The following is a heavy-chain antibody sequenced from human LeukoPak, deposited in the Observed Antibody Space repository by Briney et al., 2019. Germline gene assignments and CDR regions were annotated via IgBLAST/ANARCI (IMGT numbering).Heavy chain of an antibody. CDR1: GFTFSSNY. CDR2: IYSGGST. D-gene: IGHD3-22*01. V-gene: IGHV3-66*01. CDR3: ATRAYYYDSSGYYGY. J-gene: IGHJ4*02. Sequence: PGGSLRLSCAASGFTFSSNYMSWARQAPGKGLEWVSVIYSGGSTYYPDSVKGRFTISRDNSKNTLYLQMNSLRAEDTAVYYCATRAYYYDSSGYYGYWGQGTLVTVSS.